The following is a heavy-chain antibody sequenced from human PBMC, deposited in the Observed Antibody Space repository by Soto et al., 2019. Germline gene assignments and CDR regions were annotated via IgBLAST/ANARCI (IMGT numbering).Heavy chain of an antibody. CDR2: IYYTGTT. Sequence: SETLSLTCAVSGGSISSYYWSWIRQPPGKGLEWIGYIYYTGTTTYNPSIKSRVTISVDSSKNQFSLNLTSVSAADMAVYYCARLGGFYQSLDSWGQGTLVTVSS. CDR1: GGSISSYY. V-gene: IGHV4-59*08. J-gene: IGHJ5*01. CDR3: ARLGGFYQSLDS. D-gene: IGHD3-22*01.